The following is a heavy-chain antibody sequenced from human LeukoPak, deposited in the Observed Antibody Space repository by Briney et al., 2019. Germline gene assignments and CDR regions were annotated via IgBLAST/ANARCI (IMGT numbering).Heavy chain of an antibody. V-gene: IGHV3-30*18. CDR3: AKLAPAPIDY. CDR1: GFTFGSYG. CDR2: ISYDGSNK. J-gene: IGHJ4*02. Sequence: GGSLRLSCAASGFTFGSYGMHWVRQAPGKGLEWVAVISYDGSNKYYADSVKGRFTISRDNSKNTLYLQMNSLRAKDTAVYYCAKLAPAPIDYWGQGTLVTVSS.